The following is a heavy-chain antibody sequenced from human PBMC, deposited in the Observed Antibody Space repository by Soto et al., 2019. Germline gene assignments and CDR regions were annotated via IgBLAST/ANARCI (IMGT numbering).Heavy chain of an antibody. CDR1: GFTFSSYD. CDR2: IGTIGDT. J-gene: IGHJ2*01. V-gene: IGHV3-13*01. D-gene: IGHD6-6*01. Sequence: EVQLVESGGGLVQPGGSLRLSCAASGFTFSSYDMHWVRQATGKSLEWVSAIGTIGDTYYPGSVKGRFTISRDDAEDSLYLQMNSLRAGDTAVYYCAREMRDSASSGWFLDLWGRGTLVTVSS. CDR3: AREMRDSASSGWFLDL.